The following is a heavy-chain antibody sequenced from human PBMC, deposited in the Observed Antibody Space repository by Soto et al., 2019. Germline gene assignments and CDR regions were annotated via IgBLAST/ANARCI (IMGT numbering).Heavy chain of an antibody. J-gene: IGHJ4*02. CDR1: GFTFSSYA. CDR2: ISVISGSVYSA. V-gene: IGHV3-23*01. CDR3: AKGAVAGSRSRFSFDY. D-gene: IGHD6-19*01. Sequence: GGSLRLSCAASGFTFSSYAMSWVRQAPGKGLEWVSTISVISGSVYSAYYADSGKGRFTISRDNSKDTLYLQMNSLRAEDTAVYYCAKGAVAGSRSRFSFDYWGQGTLVTVSS.